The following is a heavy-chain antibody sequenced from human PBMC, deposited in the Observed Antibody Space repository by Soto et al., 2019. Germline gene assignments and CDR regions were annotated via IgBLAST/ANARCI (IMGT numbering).Heavy chain of an antibody. D-gene: IGHD3-22*01. CDR3: AREIVELIAYFHH. V-gene: IGHV3-23*01. CDR2: ISHRSATT. CDR1: VSTFSIYA. Sequence: VGSLRLSCAASVSTFSIYAMSCVRHSPGKGLEWVSTISHRSATTYYADSVKGRFTVSRDNSKNTLYLQMNSLRAEDTAVYYCAREIVELIAYFHHWGERRLLTVS. J-gene: IGHJ4*02.